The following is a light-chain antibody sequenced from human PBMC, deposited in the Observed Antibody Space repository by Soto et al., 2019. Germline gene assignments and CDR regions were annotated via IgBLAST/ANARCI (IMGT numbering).Light chain of an antibody. V-gene: IGKV1-33*01. CDR2: GAS. CDR1: QDISNY. Sequence: DIQMTQSPSSLSASVGDRVTITCQASQDISNYLNWYQQKPGKAPKLLIYGASNLETVVPSRLSVCGSGTEFTFISSSLQHEDIATYYCQQYDNLLTFGGGTKVEIK. J-gene: IGKJ4*01. CDR3: QQYDNLLT.